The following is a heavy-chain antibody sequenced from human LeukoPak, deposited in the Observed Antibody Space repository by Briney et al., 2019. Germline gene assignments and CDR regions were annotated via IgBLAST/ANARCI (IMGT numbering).Heavy chain of an antibody. CDR3: ARDKIVGATNFDY. CDR2: IASDGSST. V-gene: IGHV3-74*01. CDR1: GFTFSSYW. D-gene: IGHD1-26*01. J-gene: IGHJ4*02. Sequence: GGSLRLSCAASGFTFSSYWMNWVRQAPGKGLVWVSRIASDGSSTTYADSVKGRFSISRDNAKNTLYLQMNSLRVEDTAIYYCARDKIVGATNFDYWGQGTLVTVSS.